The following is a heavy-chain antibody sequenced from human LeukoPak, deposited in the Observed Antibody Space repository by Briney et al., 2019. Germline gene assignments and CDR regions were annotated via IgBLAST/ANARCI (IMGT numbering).Heavy chain of an antibody. CDR2: ISSSGSTI. Sequence: GGSLRLYCAASGFTFSSYEMNWVRQAPGKGLEWVSYISSSGSTIYYADSVKGRFTISRDNAKNSLYLQMKSLRAEDTAVYYCARGKQLDYYGMDVWGKGTTVTVSS. CDR1: GFTFSSYE. V-gene: IGHV3-48*03. CDR3: ARGKQLDYYGMDV. J-gene: IGHJ6*04. D-gene: IGHD6-13*01.